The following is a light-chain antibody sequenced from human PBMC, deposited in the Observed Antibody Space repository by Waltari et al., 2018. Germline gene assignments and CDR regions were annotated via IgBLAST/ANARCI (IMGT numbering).Light chain of an antibody. Sequence: EIVLTQSPGTLSLSPGERASLSCLASQRASTSLAWYQQTPGQAPTLLIYRASTRAAGIPDRFSGSGSGTEFTLTISSLQSEDSAIYYCQQYNIWPWTFGQGTKVDIK. CDR2: RAS. V-gene: IGKV3-15*01. J-gene: IGKJ1*01. CDR3: QQYNIWPWT. CDR1: QRASTS.